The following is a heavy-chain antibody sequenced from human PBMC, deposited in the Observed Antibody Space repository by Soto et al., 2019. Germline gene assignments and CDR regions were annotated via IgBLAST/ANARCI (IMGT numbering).Heavy chain of an antibody. V-gene: IGHV3-7*01. J-gene: IGHJ6*03. CDR2: IKQDGSEK. CDR1: GFTFSSYA. D-gene: IGHD4-17*01. CDR3: ARLRRTVTTLIYYYYMDV. Sequence: SCAASGFTFSSYAMSWVRQAPGKGLEWVANIKQDGSEKYYVDSVKGRFTISRDNAKNSLYLQMNSLRAEDTAVYYCARLRRTVTTLIYYYYMDVWGKGTTVTVSS.